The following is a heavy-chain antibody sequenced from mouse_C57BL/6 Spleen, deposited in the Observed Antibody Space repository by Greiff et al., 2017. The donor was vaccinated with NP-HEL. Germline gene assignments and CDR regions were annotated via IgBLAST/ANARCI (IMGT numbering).Heavy chain of an antibody. CDR3: ARSYGTTWYFDV. CDR1: GYTFTSYW. D-gene: IGHD1-1*01. V-gene: IGHV1-61*01. Sequence: VQLQQSGAELVRPGSSVKLSCKASGYTFTSYWMDWVKQRPGQGLEWIGNIYPSDSETHYNQKFKDKATLTVDKSSSTAYMQLSSLTSEDSAVYYCARSYGTTWYFDVWGTGTTVTVSS. CDR2: IYPSDSET. J-gene: IGHJ1*03.